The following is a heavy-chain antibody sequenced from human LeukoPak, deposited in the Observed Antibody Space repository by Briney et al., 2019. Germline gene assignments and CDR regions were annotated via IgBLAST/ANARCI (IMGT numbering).Heavy chain of an antibody. Sequence: GGSLRLSCAASGFTVSNNYMSWVRQAPGKELEWVSVIYSGGTTYYADSVKGRFTISRDNAKNSLYLQMNSLRAEDTAVYYCASGDYGGNYYFDYWGQGTLVTVSS. V-gene: IGHV3-66*01. CDR2: IYSGGTT. CDR3: ASGDYGGNYYFDY. J-gene: IGHJ4*02. D-gene: IGHD4-17*01. CDR1: GFTVSNNY.